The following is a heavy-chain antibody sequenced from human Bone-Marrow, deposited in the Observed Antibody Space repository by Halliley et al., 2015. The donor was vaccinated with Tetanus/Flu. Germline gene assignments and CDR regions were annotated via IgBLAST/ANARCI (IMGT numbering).Heavy chain of an antibody. Sequence: SLRLSCTTSGFNFGDFALSWVRQAPGKGLEWVGFIRGKAYGWTTEYAASVEGRFSISRDDSNGIAYLQMKSLKTEDTAVYYCLTGGVWGQGTLVSVSS. D-gene: IGHD2-8*01. CDR2: IRGKAYGWTT. CDR1: GFNFGDFA. J-gene: IGHJ4*02. CDR3: LTGGV. V-gene: IGHV3-49*04.